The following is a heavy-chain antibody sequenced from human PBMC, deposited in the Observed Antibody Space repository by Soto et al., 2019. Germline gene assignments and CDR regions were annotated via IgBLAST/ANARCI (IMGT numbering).Heavy chain of an antibody. J-gene: IGHJ6*03. Sequence: PGGSLRLSCAASGFTFSSYAMSWVRQAPGKGLEWVSAISGSGGSTYYADSVKGRFTISRDNSKNTLYLQMNSLRAEDTAVYYCAKVSDNYYYYYMDVWGKGTTVTVSS. CDR2: ISGSGGST. V-gene: IGHV3-23*01. CDR3: AKVSDNYYYYYMDV. CDR1: GFTFSSYA.